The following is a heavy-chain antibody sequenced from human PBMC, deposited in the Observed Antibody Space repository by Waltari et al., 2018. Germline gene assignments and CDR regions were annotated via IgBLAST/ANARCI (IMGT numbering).Heavy chain of an antibody. CDR1: GGSISSYY. CDR3: ARGQVGYSNDAFDI. J-gene: IGHJ3*02. D-gene: IGHD6-13*01. Sequence: QVQLQESGPGLVKPSETLSLTCTVSGGSISSYYWSWIRQPPGEGLEWIGYIYYSGSTNYNPSRKSRVTISVDTSKNQFSLKLSSVTAADTAVYYCARGQVGYSNDAFDIWGQGTMVTVSS. CDR2: IYYSGST. V-gene: IGHV4-59*01.